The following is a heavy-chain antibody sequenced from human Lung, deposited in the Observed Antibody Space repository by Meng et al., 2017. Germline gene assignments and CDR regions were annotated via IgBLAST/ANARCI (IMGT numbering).Heavy chain of an antibody. V-gene: IGHV4-34*02. CDR2: IIDSGST. CDR1: GGSFCGYF. D-gene: IGHD6-19*01. CDR3: VRRTYSSGWYFDY. Sequence: QQWGTRLVHPSMTLTHTCASYGGSFCGYFWSWIRRPPGKWLERIGEIIDSGSTNYNPSLKSRVTISVDTSKNHFSLRVTSVTAADRAVYYCVRRTYSSGWYFDYWGQGTLVTVSS. J-gene: IGHJ4*02.